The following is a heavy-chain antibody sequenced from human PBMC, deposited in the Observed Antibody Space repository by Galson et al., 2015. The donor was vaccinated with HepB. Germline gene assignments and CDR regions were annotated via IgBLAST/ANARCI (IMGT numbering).Heavy chain of an antibody. Sequence: SLRLSCAASGFTFSRYWMSWVRQTPGKGLEWVANIKEDGSEKYYVDSLMGRFTISRDNAKNSLYLQMNSLRVEDTAVFYCARGLTVIPKFDYWGPGIFVTVSS. D-gene: IGHD3-16*02. CDR1: GFTFSRYW. J-gene: IGHJ4*02. CDR3: ARGLTVIPKFDY. CDR2: IKEDGSEK. V-gene: IGHV3-7*03.